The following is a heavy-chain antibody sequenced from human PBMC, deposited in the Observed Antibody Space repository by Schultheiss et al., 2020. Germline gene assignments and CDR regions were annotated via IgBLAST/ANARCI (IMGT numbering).Heavy chain of an antibody. V-gene: IGHV3-13*04. CDR2: IGTAGDT. CDR1: GFTFSSYD. CDR3: ARGVGALSPSSGDAFDI. J-gene: IGHJ3*02. Sequence: GGSLRLSCAASGFTFSSYDMHWVRQATGKGLEWVSAIGTAGDTYYPGSVKGRFTISRENAKNSLYLQMNSLRAGDTAVYYCARGVGALSPSSGDAFDIWGPGTMVTVAS. D-gene: IGHD1-26*01.